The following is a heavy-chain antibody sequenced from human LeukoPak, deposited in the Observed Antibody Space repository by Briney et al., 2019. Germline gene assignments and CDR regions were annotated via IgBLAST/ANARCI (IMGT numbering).Heavy chain of an antibody. J-gene: IGHJ4*02. D-gene: IGHD6-25*01. V-gene: IGHV3-72*01. CDR1: GFTFSDHY. Sequence: PGGSLRLFCAASGFTFSDHYMDWVRQARGKGLEGVGRTRTKANSYTTEYAASVKGRFTISRDDSKTSLYLQMNSLKTEDTAVYYCARGQRGREFDYWGQGTLVTVSS. CDR3: ARGQRGREFDY. CDR2: TRTKANSYTT.